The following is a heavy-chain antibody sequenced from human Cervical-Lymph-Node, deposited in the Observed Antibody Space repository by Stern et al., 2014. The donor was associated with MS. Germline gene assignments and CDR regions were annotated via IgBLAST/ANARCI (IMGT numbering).Heavy chain of an antibody. J-gene: IGHJ5*02. D-gene: IGHD6-19*01. CDR1: GYTFTSYG. Sequence: VQLVQSGAEVKKPGASVKVSCKASGYTFTSYGISWVRQAPGQGLEWMGWISGSNDDTNYVEKFQGRVTMTTDTSTSTAYLELRSLRSDDAAVYYCARDPHIAVAGTGGGFDPWGQGTLVTVSS. CDR3: ARDPHIAVAGTGGGFDP. CDR2: ISGSNDDT. V-gene: IGHV1-18*01.